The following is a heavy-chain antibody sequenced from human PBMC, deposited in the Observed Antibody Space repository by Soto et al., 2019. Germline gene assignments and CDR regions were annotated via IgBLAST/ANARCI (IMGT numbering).Heavy chain of an antibody. J-gene: IGHJ6*02. Sequence: GESLKISCKGSGYSFTSYWISWVRQMPGKGLEWMGRIDPSDSYTNYSPSFQGHVTISADKSISTAYLQWSSLKASDTAMYYCARRSLYYDSSNWDIGYYYYGMDVWGQGTTVTVSS. CDR2: IDPSDSYT. D-gene: IGHD3-22*01. V-gene: IGHV5-10-1*01. CDR3: ARRSLYYDSSNWDIGYYYYGMDV. CDR1: GYSFTSYW.